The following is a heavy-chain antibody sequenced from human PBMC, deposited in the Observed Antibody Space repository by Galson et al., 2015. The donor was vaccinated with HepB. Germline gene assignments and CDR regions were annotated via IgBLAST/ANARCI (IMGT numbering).Heavy chain of an antibody. J-gene: IGHJ6*02. CDR3: AAPKSRGYSYGPSYNYYGLDD. Sequence: SVKVSCKASGLTFSNTALQWVRQARGQRPEWIGWIVLGTSNTNYAEKFQDRVTITRDMSTGTVYMEMSSLRSEDTAVYYCAAPKSRGYSYGPSYNYYGLDDWGQGTTVTVSS. CDR1: GLTFSNTA. V-gene: IGHV1-58*01. CDR2: IVLGTSNT. D-gene: IGHD5-18*01.